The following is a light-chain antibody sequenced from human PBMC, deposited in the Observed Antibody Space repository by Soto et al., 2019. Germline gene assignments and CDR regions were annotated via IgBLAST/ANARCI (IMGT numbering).Light chain of an antibody. J-gene: IGKJ1*01. CDR1: QSLLLSNGYNY. CDR2: LGS. Sequence: DIVMTQSPLSLPVTPGEPASISCRSSQSLLLSNGYNYLDWYLQKPGQSPQLLIYLGSNRASGVPDRFSGSGSGTYFTLRISRVEAEDVGVYYCMQAQQIPRTFGQGTKVDIK. V-gene: IGKV2-28*01. CDR3: MQAQQIPRT.